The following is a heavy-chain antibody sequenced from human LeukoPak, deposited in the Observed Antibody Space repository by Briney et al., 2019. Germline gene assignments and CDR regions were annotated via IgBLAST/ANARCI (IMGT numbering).Heavy chain of an antibody. CDR1: GLTFSTNA. Sequence: GGSRRSSCAAPGLTFSTNAMSWVRKAPGKGLEWVSALSPSGGITYYEDSVKGRFTISRDNSKNTLYLQMNSLRAEDTAVYYCAKGVNYFVLEYWGQGTLVTISS. J-gene: IGHJ4*02. V-gene: IGHV3-23*01. CDR2: LSPSGGIT. CDR3: AKGVNYFVLEY. D-gene: IGHD3-10*02.